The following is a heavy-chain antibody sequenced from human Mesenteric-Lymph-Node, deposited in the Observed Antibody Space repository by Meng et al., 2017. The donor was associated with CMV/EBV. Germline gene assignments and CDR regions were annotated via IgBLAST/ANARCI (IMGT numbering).Heavy chain of an antibody. CDR3: ARDRDYGDYYYGMDV. V-gene: IGHV4-59*01. Sequence: SETLSLTCTVSGGSISSYYWNWIRQPPGKGLEWIGYIYYSGSTNYNPSLKSRVTISVDTSKNQFSLKLSSVTAADTAVYYCARDRDYGDYYYGMDVWGQGTTVTVSS. CDR1: GGSISSYY. J-gene: IGHJ6*02. CDR2: IYYSGST. D-gene: IGHD4-17*01.